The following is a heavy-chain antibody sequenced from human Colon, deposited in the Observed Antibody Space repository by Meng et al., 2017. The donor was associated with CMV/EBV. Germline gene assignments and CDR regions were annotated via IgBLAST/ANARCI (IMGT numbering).Heavy chain of an antibody. D-gene: IGHD3-10*01. J-gene: IGHJ4*02. Sequence: GESLKISCAASGFSFGGSWMTWVRQAPGKGLEWVATIKEDGSERSYVDSVKGRFTISRDNARNSLYLQMNSLRAEDTAVYYCARVDDDDGTGSSYRHLDHWGQGTLVTVSS. V-gene: IGHV3-7*01. CDR1: GFSFGGSW. CDR3: ARVDDDDGTGSSYRHLDH. CDR2: IKEDGSER.